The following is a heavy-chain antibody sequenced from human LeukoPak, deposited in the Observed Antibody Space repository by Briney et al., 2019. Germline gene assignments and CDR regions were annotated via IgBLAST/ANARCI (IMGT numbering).Heavy chain of an antibody. J-gene: IGHJ4*02. D-gene: IGHD6-13*01. CDR3: VRDSSAGRFPFDY. CDR2: ISTSSSAI. Sequence: PGGSLRLSCAASGFTFSYAWMNWVRQAPGQGLEWVSYISTSSSAIYYADSVKGRFTISRDNAKNSLSLQMTSLRDEDTAVYYCVRDSSAGRFPFDYWGQGTLVTVSS. V-gene: IGHV3-48*02. CDR1: GFTFSYAW.